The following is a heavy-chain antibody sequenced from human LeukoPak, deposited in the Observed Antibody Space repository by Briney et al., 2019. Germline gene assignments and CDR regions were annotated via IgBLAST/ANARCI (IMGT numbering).Heavy chain of an antibody. V-gene: IGHV4-34*01. J-gene: IGHJ4*02. CDR3: ASSDYGGNSGADY. Sequence: SETLSLTCAVYGGSFSGYYWSWIRQPPGKGLEWIGEINHSGSTNYNPSLKSRVTISVDTSKNRFSLKLSSVTAADTAVYYCASSDYGGNSGADYWGQGTLVTVSS. CDR1: GGSFSGYY. CDR2: INHSGST. D-gene: IGHD4-23*01.